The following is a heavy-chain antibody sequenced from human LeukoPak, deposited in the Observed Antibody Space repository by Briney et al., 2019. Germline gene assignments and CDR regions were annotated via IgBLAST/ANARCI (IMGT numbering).Heavy chain of an antibody. CDR1: GFIFSSHS. V-gene: IGHV3-21*01. D-gene: IGHD6-19*01. Sequence: YPGGSLRLPCAASGFIFSSHSINWVRQAPGKGLEWVSSIDRTTTYIYYGDSVKGRFTISRDNAKNSLYLQMDSLRAEDTAVYYCVRTARYSSGWYGDFDYWGQGTLVTVSS. CDR3: VRTARYSSGWYGDFDY. CDR2: IDRTTTYI. J-gene: IGHJ4*02.